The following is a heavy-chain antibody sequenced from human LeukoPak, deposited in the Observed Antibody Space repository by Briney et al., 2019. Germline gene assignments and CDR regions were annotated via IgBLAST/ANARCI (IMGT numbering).Heavy chain of an antibody. J-gene: IGHJ4*02. Sequence: TPSQTLSLTCTVSGGSISSGDYYWSWIRQPPGKGLEWIGYIYYSGSTYYNPSLKSRVTISVDTSKNQFSLKLSSVTAADTAVYYCANEGSGSYYTFDYWGQGTLVTVSS. V-gene: IGHV4-30-4*01. CDR3: ANEGSGSYYTFDY. CDR1: GGSISSGDYY. D-gene: IGHD3-10*01. CDR2: IYYSGST.